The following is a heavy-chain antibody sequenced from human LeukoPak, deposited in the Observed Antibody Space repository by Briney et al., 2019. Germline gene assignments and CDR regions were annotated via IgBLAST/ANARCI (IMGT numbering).Heavy chain of an antibody. CDR1: GYTFTSYG. Sequence: ASVKVSYKASGYTFTSYGISWVRQAPGHGLEWMGWISAYNGNTNYAQKLQGRVTMTTDTSTSTAYMELRSLRSDDTAVYYCARDRFPGKAAAGQNLNNWFDPWGQGTLVTVSS. CDR2: ISAYNGNT. V-gene: IGHV1-18*01. J-gene: IGHJ5*02. D-gene: IGHD6-13*01. CDR3: ARDRFPGKAAAGQNLNNWFDP.